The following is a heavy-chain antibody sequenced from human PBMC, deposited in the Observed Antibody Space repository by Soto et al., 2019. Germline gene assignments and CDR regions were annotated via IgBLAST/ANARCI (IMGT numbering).Heavy chain of an antibody. CDR1: GYTFTSYG. D-gene: IGHD6-19*01. Sequence: QVPLVQSGAEVKKPGASVKVSCKASGYTFTSYGISWVRQAPGQGLEWMGWISAYNGNTNYAQKLQGRVTMTTDTSTSTAEMELRSLRSDDTAVYYCARDVAVAGAGGYDAFDIWGQGTMVTVSS. CDR2: ISAYNGNT. J-gene: IGHJ3*02. CDR3: ARDVAVAGAGGYDAFDI. V-gene: IGHV1-18*01.